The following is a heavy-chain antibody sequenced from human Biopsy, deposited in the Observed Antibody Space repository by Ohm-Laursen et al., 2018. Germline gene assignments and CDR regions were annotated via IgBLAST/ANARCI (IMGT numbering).Heavy chain of an antibody. V-gene: IGHV3-33*07. J-gene: IGHJ4*02. Sequence: SLRLSCAASGFSFSTYGIYWVRQAPGKGLEWVAAIWYDGTNKYYADSVKGRLTISRDNAKNSLYLQMDRLRAEDTAVYYCAREGELVADEYFDYWGQGILVTVSS. CDR3: AREGELVADEYFDY. CDR1: GFSFSTYG. D-gene: IGHD6-13*01. CDR2: IWYDGTNK.